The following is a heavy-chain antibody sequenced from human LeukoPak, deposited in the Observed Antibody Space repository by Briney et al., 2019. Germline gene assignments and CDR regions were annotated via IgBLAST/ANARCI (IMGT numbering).Heavy chain of an antibody. CDR1: GASITYGGYF. CDR3: ARERGRLVDY. V-gene: IGHV4-31*03. J-gene: IGHJ4*02. CDR2: MHYTESA. Sequence: PSETLSLTCTVSGASITYGGYFWGWIRQRPGKGLEWIGYMHYTESANYNPSLRSRVSISVDTSKNQISLKVNSVTAADTAVYFCARERGRLVDYWGQGTLVTVSS. D-gene: IGHD6-25*01.